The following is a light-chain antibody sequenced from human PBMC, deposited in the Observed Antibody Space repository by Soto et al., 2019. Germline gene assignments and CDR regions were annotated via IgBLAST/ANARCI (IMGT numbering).Light chain of an antibody. J-gene: IGLJ1*01. V-gene: IGLV1-40*01. CDR1: SSNIGAGYD. Sequence: QSLLTKPPSVYGVPGQRGTISCTGSSSNIGAGYDVHWYQQLPGTAPKLLIYGNSNRPSGVPDRFSGSKSGTSASLAITGLQAEDEADYYCQSYDSSLSGYVFGTGTKVTVL. CDR2: GNS. CDR3: QSYDSSLSGYV.